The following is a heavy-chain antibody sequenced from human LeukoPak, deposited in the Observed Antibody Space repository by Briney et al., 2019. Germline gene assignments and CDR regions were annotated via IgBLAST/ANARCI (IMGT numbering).Heavy chain of an antibody. V-gene: IGHV3-21*01. CDR1: GFTFSSYS. Sequence: GGSLRLSCAASGFTFSSYSMNWVRQAPGKGLEWVSSISSSSSYIYYADSVKGRFTISRDNAKNSLYLQMNSLRAEDTAVYYCARHPYIAVAGTYYYCGMDVWGQGTTVTVSS. CDR3: ARHPYIAVAGTYYYCGMDV. J-gene: IGHJ6*02. CDR2: ISSSSSYI. D-gene: IGHD6-19*01.